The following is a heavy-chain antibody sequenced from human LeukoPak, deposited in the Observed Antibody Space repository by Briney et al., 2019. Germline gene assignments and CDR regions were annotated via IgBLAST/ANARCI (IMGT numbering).Heavy chain of an antibody. D-gene: IGHD3-9*01. CDR3: AKTPHYDILTGYFKQGYYFDY. CDR2: ISGSGGST. V-gene: IGHV3-23*01. CDR1: GFTFSSYV. J-gene: IGHJ4*02. Sequence: GGSLRLSCAASGFTFSSYVMNWVRQAPGEGLEWVSAISGSGGSTCYADSVKGRFTISRDNSKNTLYLQMNSLRAEDTAVYYCAKTPHYDILTGYFKQGYYFDYWGQGTLVTVSS.